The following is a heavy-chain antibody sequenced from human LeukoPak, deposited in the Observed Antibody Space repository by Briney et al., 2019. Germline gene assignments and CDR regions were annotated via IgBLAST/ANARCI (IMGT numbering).Heavy chain of an antibody. CDR1: GGSFSGYY. J-gene: IGHJ4*02. D-gene: IGHD2-2*01. CDR2: INHSGST. CDR3: ARAQGYCSSTSCPYKPYYFDY. Sequence: PSETLSLTCAVYGGSFSGYYWSWIRQPPGRGLEWIGEINHSGSTNYNPSLKSRVTISVDTSKNQFSLKLSSVTAADTAVYYCARAQGYCSSTSCPYKPYYFDYWGQGTLVTASS. V-gene: IGHV4-34*01.